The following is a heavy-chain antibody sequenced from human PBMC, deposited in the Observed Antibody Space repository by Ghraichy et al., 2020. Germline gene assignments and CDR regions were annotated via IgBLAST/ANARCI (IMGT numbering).Heavy chain of an antibody. Sequence: GTLNISCTVSGGSISSYYWSWIRQPPGKGLEWIGYIYYSGSTNYNPSLKSRVTISVDTSKNQFSLKLSSVTAADTAVYYCARAFRGGSYNWFDPWGQGTLVTVSS. D-gene: IGHD2/OR15-2a*01. CDR1: GGSISSYY. CDR3: ARAFRGGSYNWFDP. J-gene: IGHJ5*02. CDR2: IYYSGST. V-gene: IGHV4-59*01.